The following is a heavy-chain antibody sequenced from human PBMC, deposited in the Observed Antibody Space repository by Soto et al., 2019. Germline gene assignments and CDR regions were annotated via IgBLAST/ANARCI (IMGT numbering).Heavy chain of an antibody. V-gene: IGHV3-48*02. CDR3: ARVQYYYDSSGYRNYYFDY. J-gene: IGHJ4*02. D-gene: IGHD3-22*01. CDR2: ISSSSSTI. CDR1: GLTFSSYS. Sequence: GGSLRLSCAASGLTFSSYSMKWVRQAPGKGLEWVSYISSSSSTIYYADSVKGRFTISRDNAKNSLYLQMNSLRDEDTAVYYCARVQYYYDSSGYRNYYFDYWGQGTLVTVSS.